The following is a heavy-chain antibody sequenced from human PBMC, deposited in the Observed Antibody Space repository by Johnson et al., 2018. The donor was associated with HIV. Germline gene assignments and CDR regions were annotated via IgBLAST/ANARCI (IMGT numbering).Heavy chain of an antibody. CDR2: ISGSGGTP. J-gene: IGHJ3*02. V-gene: IGHV3-23*04. Sequence: VQLVESGGDLVKPGGSLRLSCAASGFTFSNAWMSWVRQAPGKGLEWVSAISGSGGTPYSADSVKCRFTISSDHYKTTLYLQMNSLRAEDTAVYYCARDTSPRFVVVVVAATPMGDAFYIWGQGTMVTVSS. CDR3: ARDTSPRFVVVVVAATPMGDAFYI. D-gene: IGHD2-15*01. CDR1: GFTFSNAW.